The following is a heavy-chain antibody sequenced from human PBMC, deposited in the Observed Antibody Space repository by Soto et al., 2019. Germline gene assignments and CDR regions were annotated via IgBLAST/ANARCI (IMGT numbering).Heavy chain of an antibody. Sequence: EVQLLESGGDLVQPGGSLRLSCAASVFTFTSYAMSWIRPAPGKGLEWVSAITGGGDNTYYAESVKGRFAIFRDNPKNTLALQINSLRAEDTACFCCTLDGGSRDWLTVNWGQGTLVSVSS. CDR1: VFTFTSYA. CDR2: ITGGGDNT. V-gene: IGHV3-23*01. D-gene: IGHD3-9*01. J-gene: IGHJ4*02. CDR3: TLDGGSRDWLTVN.